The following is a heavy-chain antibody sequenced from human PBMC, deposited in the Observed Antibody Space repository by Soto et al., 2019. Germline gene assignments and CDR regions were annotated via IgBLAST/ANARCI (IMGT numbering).Heavy chain of an antibody. V-gene: IGHV3-30*18. D-gene: IGHD5-12*01. Sequence: QVQLVESGGGVVQPGRSLRLSCAASGFTFSSYGMHWVRQAPGKGLEWVAVISYDGSNKYYADSVKGRLTISRDNSKNTLYLPKNRLRGEDTAVYYCAKDNGSGCDWLRVGDASDIWGQGTMVTVSS. J-gene: IGHJ3*02. CDR1: GFTFSSYG. CDR3: AKDNGSGCDWLRVGDASDI. CDR2: ISYDGSNK.